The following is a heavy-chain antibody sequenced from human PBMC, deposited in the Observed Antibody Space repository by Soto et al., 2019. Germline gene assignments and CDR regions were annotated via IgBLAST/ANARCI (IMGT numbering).Heavy chain of an antibody. CDR1: GFTFDDYT. V-gene: IGHV3-43*01. CDR2: ITWDGGIT. CDR3: AKLNQPPDY. D-gene: IGHD2-2*01. J-gene: IGHJ4*01. Sequence: GGSLRLSCAASGFTFDDYTMHWVRQAPGKGLEWVSLITWDGGITYYADSGKGRFTIARDNSKNSVYLQMNSLTTEDTALYYCAKLNQPPDYWGHGTLVTVSS.